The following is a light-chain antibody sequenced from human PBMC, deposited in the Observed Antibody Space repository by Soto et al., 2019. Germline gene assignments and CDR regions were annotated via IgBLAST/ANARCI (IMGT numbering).Light chain of an antibody. J-gene: IGKJ1*01. Sequence: DIQMTQSPSTLSAYLGDRVTITCRASQSISRWLAWYQQRPGKAPKILIFDASTLKSGVPSRFSGSGSGTEFTLTISSLQPDDFANYYCQQYSSYYTWTFGQGTKVDIK. CDR3: QQYSSYYTWT. CDR2: DAS. V-gene: IGKV1-5*01. CDR1: QSISRW.